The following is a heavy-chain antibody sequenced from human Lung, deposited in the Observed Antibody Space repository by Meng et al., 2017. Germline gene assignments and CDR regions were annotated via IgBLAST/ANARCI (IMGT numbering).Heavy chain of an antibody. CDR3: ARGPTTMAHDFDY. Sequence: QGQLQQWGAGLVKPSETLSLTCFVSCGSFSDYYWSWYRQPPGKGLEWIGEINHSGSTNYNPSLESRATISVDTSQNNLSLKLSSVTAADSAVYYCARGPTTMAHDFDYWGQGTLVTVSS. D-gene: IGHD4-11*01. V-gene: IGHV4-34*01. J-gene: IGHJ4*02. CDR2: INHSGST. CDR1: CGSFSDYY.